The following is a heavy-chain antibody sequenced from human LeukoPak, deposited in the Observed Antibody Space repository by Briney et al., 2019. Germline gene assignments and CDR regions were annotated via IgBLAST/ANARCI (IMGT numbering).Heavy chain of an antibody. CDR1: GFTFSSYS. V-gene: IGHV3-21*01. Sequence: GGSLRLSCAASGFTFSSYSMNWVRQAPGKGLEWVSSISSSSSYIYYADSVKGRFTISRDNAKNSLYLQMNSLRAEDTAVYYCARDLSIAVAGIDYWGQGTLVTVPS. CDR3: ARDLSIAVAGIDY. D-gene: IGHD6-19*01. CDR2: ISSSSSYI. J-gene: IGHJ4*02.